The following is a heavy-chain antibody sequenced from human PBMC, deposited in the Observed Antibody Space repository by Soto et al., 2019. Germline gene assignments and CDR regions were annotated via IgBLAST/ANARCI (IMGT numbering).Heavy chain of an antibody. CDR3: AKKVNSGSGSQYFDY. CDR2: IKQDGGEK. CDR1: GFPFSSYW. D-gene: IGHD3-10*01. V-gene: IGHV3-7*01. J-gene: IGHJ4*02. Sequence: GGSLRLSCAASGFPFSSYWMSWVRQAPGKGLEWAANIKQDGGEKHYVDSVKGRFIISRDNAKKSLYLQMNSLRDEDTAVYYCAKKVNSGSGSQYFDYWGQGTLVTVSS.